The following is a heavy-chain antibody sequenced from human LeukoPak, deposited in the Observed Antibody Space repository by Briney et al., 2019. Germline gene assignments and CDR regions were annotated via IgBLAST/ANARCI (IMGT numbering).Heavy chain of an antibody. V-gene: IGHV4-39*07. CDR2: IYYSGST. D-gene: IGHD6-19*01. CDR1: GGSISSSSYY. J-gene: IGHJ4*02. Sequence: PSETLSLTCTVSGGSISSSSYYWGWIRQPPGKGLEWIGSIYYSGSTYYNPSLKSRVTISVDTSKNQFSLKLSSVTAADTAVYYCARATKLKYSSGWYQDYWGQGTLVTVSS. CDR3: ARATKLKYSSGWYQDY.